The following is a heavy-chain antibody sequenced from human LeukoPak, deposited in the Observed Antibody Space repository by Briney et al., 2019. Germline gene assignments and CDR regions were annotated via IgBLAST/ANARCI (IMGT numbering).Heavy chain of an antibody. CDR1: GYTFTDYY. CDR3: VRDAIAAAGTGG. J-gene: IGHJ4*02. V-gene: IGHV1-2*02. Sequence: ASAKVSCKASGYTFTDYYMHWVRQAPGQGLEWMGWINPKSGGTNYAQNFQGRVTMTSDTSISTAYMELSGLRSDDRAVYYCVRDAIAAAGTGGWGQGTLVTVSS. D-gene: IGHD6-13*01. CDR2: INPKSGGT.